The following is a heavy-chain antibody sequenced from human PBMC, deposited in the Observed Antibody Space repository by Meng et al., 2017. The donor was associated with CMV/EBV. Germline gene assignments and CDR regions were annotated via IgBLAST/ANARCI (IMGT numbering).Heavy chain of an antibody. J-gene: IGHJ1*01. D-gene: IGHD6-13*01. CDR1: GYTFTSYG. Sequence: ASVKVSCKASGYTFTSYGISWVRQAPGQGLEWMGWISAYNGNTNYAQKLQGRVTMTTDTSTSTAYMELRSLRYDDTAVYYCARDLAAAATGYFQHWGQGTLVTVS. V-gene: IGHV1-18*01. CDR3: ARDLAAAATGYFQH. CDR2: ISAYNGNT.